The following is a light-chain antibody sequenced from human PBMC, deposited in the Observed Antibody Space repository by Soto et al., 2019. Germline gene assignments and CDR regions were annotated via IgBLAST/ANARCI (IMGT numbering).Light chain of an antibody. J-gene: IGKJ5*01. CDR2: AAS. CDR3: QQSYSTPSIT. V-gene: IGKV1-39*01. Sequence: DIERTQSPASVSLPVEDRVIIICRSSQSISSYLNWYQQKPGKAHKLMIYAASSLQSGVPSRFSGSGSGTDFTLTISSLQPEDFATYYCQQSYSTPSITFGQWTRLEIK. CDR1: QSISSY.